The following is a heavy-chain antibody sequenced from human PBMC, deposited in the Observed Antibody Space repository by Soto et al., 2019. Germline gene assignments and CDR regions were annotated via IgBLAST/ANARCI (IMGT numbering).Heavy chain of an antibody. D-gene: IGHD3-9*01. V-gene: IGHV1-69*13. J-gene: IGHJ5*02. CDR2: IIPIFGTA. CDR1: GGTFSSYA. CDR3: ARSPYYDIYTWFDP. Sequence: SVKVSCKASGGTFSSYAISWVRQAPGQGLEWMGGIIPIFGTANYAQKFQGRVTITADESTSTAYMELSSLRSEDTAVYYCARSPYYDIYTWFDPWGQGTLVTVSS.